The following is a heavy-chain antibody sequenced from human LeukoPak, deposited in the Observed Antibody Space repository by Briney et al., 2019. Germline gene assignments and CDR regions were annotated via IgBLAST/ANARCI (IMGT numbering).Heavy chain of an antibody. Sequence: GGSLRLSCAAAGFTFSSYGMSWVRQAAGKGLEWVAASSGSGGSTYYADSVKGRFTISRDNAKNSLYLQMKSLRAEDTAVYYCARGKTSQNIVTRKTYNWFDPWGQGTLVTVSS. J-gene: IGHJ5*02. CDR3: ARGKTSQNIVTRKTYNWFDP. V-gene: IGHV3-23*01. CDR1: GFTFSSYG. CDR2: SSGSGGST. D-gene: IGHD2/OR15-2a*01.